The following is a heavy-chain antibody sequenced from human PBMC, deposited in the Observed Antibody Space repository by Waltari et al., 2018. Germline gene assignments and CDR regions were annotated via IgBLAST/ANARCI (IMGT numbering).Heavy chain of an antibody. Sequence: EVKLVESGGGLVKPGGSLRLPCGAPGFPFSSYSMNWVRQAPGKGLEWVSSISSSTTYIHYADSVKGRFTISRDNAKNSLYLQMNSLRVEDTAVYYCVSGGWGFYFDYWGQGTVVTVSS. D-gene: IGHD7-27*01. CDR2: ISSSTTYI. CDR1: GFPFSSYS. V-gene: IGHV3-21*01. J-gene: IGHJ4*02. CDR3: VSGGWGFYFDY.